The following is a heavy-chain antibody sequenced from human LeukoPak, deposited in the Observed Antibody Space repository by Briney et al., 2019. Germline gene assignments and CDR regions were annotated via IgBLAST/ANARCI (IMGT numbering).Heavy chain of an antibody. J-gene: IGHJ4*02. CDR3: SRLVCVGDGFYNH. CDR2: VSSDGTT. D-gene: IGHD2-21*01. V-gene: IGHV4-59*02. CDR1: GDSVTTYN. Sequence: PSETLSLTCSASGDSVTTYNWSWVRQPPGKGLEWIGYVSSDGTTNYTPSLSSRVIITVDTAKNHISLRLTSLTAADTATYDYSRLVCVGDGFYNHWGRGTLVTVSS.